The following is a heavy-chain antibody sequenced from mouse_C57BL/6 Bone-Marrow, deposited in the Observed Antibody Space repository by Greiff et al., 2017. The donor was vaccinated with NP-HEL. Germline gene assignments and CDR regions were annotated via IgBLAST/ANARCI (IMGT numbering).Heavy chain of an antibody. CDR2: IYPRSGNT. Sequence: QVQLKESGAELARPGASVKLSCKASGYTFTSYGISWVKQRTGQGLEWIGEIYPRSGNTYYNEKFKGKATLTADKSSSTAYMELRSLTSEDSAVYFCAMPLYYYGSSYDNVCFDVWGTGTTVTVSA. J-gene: IGHJ1*03. CDR3: AMPLYYYGSSYDNVCFDV. D-gene: IGHD1-1*01. CDR1: GYTFTSYG. V-gene: IGHV1-81*01.